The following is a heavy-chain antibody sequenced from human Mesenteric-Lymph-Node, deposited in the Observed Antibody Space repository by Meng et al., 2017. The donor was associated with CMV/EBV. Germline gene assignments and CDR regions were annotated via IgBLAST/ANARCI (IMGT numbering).Heavy chain of an antibody. D-gene: IGHD2-21*02. V-gene: IGHV2-26*01. CDR1: GGSISSSSYY. J-gene: IGHJ5*02. Sequence: LRLSCTVSGGSISSSSYYWGWIRQPPGKALEWLAHIFSNGEKSYSTSLKNRLTISKHTSRSQVVLTMINMDPMDTATYYCARILYTASATSDRFDTWGQGTLVTVSS. CDR3: ARILYTASATSDRFDT. CDR2: IFSNGEK.